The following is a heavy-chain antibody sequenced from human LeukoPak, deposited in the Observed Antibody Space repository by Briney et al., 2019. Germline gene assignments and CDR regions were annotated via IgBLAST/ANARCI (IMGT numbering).Heavy chain of an antibody. CDR3: ARHTLVGARNAFDI. D-gene: IGHD1-26*01. Sequence: PSETLSLTCNVSGGSISSYYWSWIRQPPGKGLEWIGYMYYSGDTNYNPSPKSRVTTSVDSSKNQFSLKLSSVTAADTAVYYCARHTLVGARNAFDIWGQGTMVTVSS. CDR2: MYYSGDT. V-gene: IGHV4-59*08. CDR1: GGSISSYY. J-gene: IGHJ3*02.